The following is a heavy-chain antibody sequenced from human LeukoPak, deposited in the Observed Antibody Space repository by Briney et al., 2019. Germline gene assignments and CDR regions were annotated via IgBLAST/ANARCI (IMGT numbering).Heavy chain of an antibody. CDR1: GGSLSSRSYY. CDR3: TSHLYSGGWPNWFDP. Sequence: SDTLSLTCTVSGGSLSSRSYYWGWIRLPPRKGPEWLGRIYYSGSTYYNPSLPTRVTISVDTSRNQFSLKLSSVTAADTAVYYYTSHLYSGGWPNWFDPWGQGTLVTVSS. V-gene: IGHV4-39*01. D-gene: IGHD6-19*01. J-gene: IGHJ5*02. CDR2: IYYSGST.